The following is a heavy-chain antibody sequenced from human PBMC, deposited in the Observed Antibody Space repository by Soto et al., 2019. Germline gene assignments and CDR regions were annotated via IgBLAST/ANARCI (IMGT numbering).Heavy chain of an antibody. CDR2: IYSGGST. V-gene: IGHV3-66*01. CDR1: GFTVSSNH. D-gene: IGHD3-9*01. J-gene: IGHJ6*02. Sequence: GSLRLSCAASGFTVSSNHMSWVRQAPGKGLEWVSVIYSGGSTYYADSVKGRFTISRDNAKNSLYLQMNSLTDEDTAVYYCARDNYYDIFTGYRDYAMDVWGQGTMVTVSS. CDR3: ARDNYYDIFTGYRDYAMDV.